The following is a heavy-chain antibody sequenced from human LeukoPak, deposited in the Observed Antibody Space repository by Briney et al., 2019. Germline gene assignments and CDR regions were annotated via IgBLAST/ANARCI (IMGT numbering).Heavy chain of an antibody. J-gene: IGHJ3*02. Sequence: SSETLSLTCTVSGGSISSYYWSWIRQPPGKGLEWIGYIYYSGSTNYNPSLKSRVTISVDTSKNQFSLKLSSVTAADTAVYYCAREPIVDRDGAFDIWGQGTMVTVSS. CDR1: GGSISSYY. D-gene: IGHD5-12*01. V-gene: IGHV4-59*01. CDR3: AREPIVDRDGAFDI. CDR2: IYYSGST.